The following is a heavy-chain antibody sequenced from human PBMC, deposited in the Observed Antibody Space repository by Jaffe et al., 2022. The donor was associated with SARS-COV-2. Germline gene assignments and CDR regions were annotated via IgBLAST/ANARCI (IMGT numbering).Heavy chain of an antibody. CDR2: INHSGST. J-gene: IGHJ6*03. CDR1: GGSFSGYY. V-gene: IGHV4-34*01. CDR3: ARLQFSGWYVGDYYYYYMDV. Sequence: QVQLQQWGAGLLKPSETLSLTCAVYGGSFSGYYWSWIRQPPGKGLEWIGEINHSGSTNYNPSLKSRVTISVDTSKNQFSLKLSSVTAADTAVYYCARLQFSGWYVGDYYYYYMDVWGKGTTVTVSS. D-gene: IGHD6-19*01.